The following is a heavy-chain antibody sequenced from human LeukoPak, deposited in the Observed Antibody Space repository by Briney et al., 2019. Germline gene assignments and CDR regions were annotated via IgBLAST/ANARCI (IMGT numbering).Heavy chain of an antibody. CDR2: INPNSGGT. D-gene: IGHD3-10*01. Sequence: ASVKVSCKASGYTFTGYYMHWVRQAPGQGLEWLGWINPNSGGTNYAQKFQGWVTTTRDTSISTAYMELSRLRSDDTAVYYCARAMVRGVNWFYPWGQGTLVTVSS. CDR1: GYTFTGYY. J-gene: IGHJ5*02. CDR3: ARAMVRGVNWFYP. V-gene: IGHV1-2*04.